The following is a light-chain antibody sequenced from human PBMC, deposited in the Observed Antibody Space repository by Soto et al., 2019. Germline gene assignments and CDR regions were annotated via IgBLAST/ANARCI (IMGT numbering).Light chain of an antibody. CDR1: QSFNIY. J-gene: IGKJ4*01. Sequence: EIVMTQSPATLSMSPGERATLSCRAIQSFNIYLAWYQQKPGQAPRLLIFGASSRATGIPARFSGSGSGTEFNLTISSLKSEDFAVYFCQQYDDWLRLTFGGGTKVDIK. V-gene: IGKV3D-15*01. CDR3: QQYDDWLRLT. CDR2: GAS.